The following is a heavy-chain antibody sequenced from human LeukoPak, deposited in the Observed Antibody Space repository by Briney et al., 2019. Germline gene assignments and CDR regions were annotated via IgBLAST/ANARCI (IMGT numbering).Heavy chain of an antibody. J-gene: IGHJ4*02. Sequence: GRSLRLSCAASGFTFSSYAMHWVRQAPGKGLEWVAVISYDGSNKYYADSVKGRFTISRDNSKNTLYLQMNSLRAEDTAVYYCAKELTSMTTVTTGIDYWGQGTLVTVSS. CDR2: ISYDGSNK. CDR3: AKELTSMTTVTTGIDY. V-gene: IGHV3-30*04. CDR1: GFTFSSYA. D-gene: IGHD4-17*01.